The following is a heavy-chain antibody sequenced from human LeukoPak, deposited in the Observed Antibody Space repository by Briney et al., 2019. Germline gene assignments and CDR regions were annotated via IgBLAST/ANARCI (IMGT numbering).Heavy chain of an antibody. CDR1: GFTFGDYA. V-gene: IGHV3-49*04. Sequence: GGSLRLSCTASGFTFGDYAMNWVRQAPRKGLEWVGFIRSKAYGGTTEYAASVKGRFTISRDDSKSIAYLQMNSLKTEDTALYYCTRVPRLLGYCSSTSCYTSADAFDIWGQGTMVTVSS. CDR3: TRVPRLLGYCSSTSCYTSADAFDI. CDR2: IRSKAYGGTT. D-gene: IGHD2-2*02. J-gene: IGHJ3*02.